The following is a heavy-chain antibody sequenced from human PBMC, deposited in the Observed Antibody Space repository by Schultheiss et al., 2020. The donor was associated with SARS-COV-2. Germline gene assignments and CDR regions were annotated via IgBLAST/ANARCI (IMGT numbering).Heavy chain of an antibody. CDR3: ALTMIGSYYEVGAFDI. Sequence: SVKVSCKASGGTFSSYAISWVRQAPGQGLEWMGGIIPIFGTANYAQKFQGRVTITADESTSTAYMELSSLRSEDTAVYYCALTMIGSYYEVGAFDIWGQGTTVTVSS. CDR1: GGTFSSYA. V-gene: IGHV1-69*13. CDR2: IIPIFGTA. J-gene: IGHJ3*02. D-gene: IGHD1-26*01.